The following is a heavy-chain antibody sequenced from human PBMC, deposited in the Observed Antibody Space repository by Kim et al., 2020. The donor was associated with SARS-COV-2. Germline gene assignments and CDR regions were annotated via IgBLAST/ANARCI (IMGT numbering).Heavy chain of an antibody. Sequence: SETLSLTCSVSGGSISSSSYYWGWFRQPPGKGLEWIGSVYYSGTTYYNPSLKSRVTISVHTSKNQFSLKLMAVTAADTAVYYCARHGDAILSPGNYYYGLDYWGQGTTVTVSS. D-gene: IGHD3-9*01. J-gene: IGHJ6*02. CDR3: ARHGDAILSPGNYYYGLDY. CDR1: GGSISSSSYY. V-gene: IGHV4-39*01. CDR2: VYYSGTT.